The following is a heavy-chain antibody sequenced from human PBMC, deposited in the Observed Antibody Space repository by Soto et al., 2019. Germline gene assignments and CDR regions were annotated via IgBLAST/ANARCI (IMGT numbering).Heavy chain of an antibody. CDR3: ASTPKWLQFHFDS. CDR1: GNSFTKYW. Sequence: PGESLKISCKYSGNSFTKYWINWVRQMPGKGLEWVGRIDPSDPSTKSSPSFQGHVTISGDKSIRTAYLQWTGLQTSDTAMYYCASTPKWLQFHFDSWGQGTLVTVSS. CDR2: IDPSDPST. V-gene: IGHV5-10-1*01. J-gene: IGHJ4*02. D-gene: IGHD5-12*01.